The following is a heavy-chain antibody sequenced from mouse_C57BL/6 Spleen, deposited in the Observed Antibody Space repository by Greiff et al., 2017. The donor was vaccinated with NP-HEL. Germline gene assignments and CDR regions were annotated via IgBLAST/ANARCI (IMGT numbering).Heavy chain of an antibody. CDR3: ARDKYVDY. CDR1: GYAFSSSW. J-gene: IGHJ2*01. Sequence: VQRVESGPELVKPGASVKISCKASGYAFSSSWMNWVKQRPGKGLEWIGRIYPGDGDTNYNGKFKGKATLTADKSSSTAYMQLSSLTSEDSAVYFCARDKYVDYWGQGTTLTVSS. V-gene: IGHV1-82*01. CDR2: IYPGDGDT.